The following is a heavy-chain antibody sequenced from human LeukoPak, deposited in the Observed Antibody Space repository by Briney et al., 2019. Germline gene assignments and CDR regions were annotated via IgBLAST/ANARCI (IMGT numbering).Heavy chain of an antibody. Sequence: GGSLRLSCAASGFTFSSYGMHWVRQAPGKGLEWVAVISYDGSNKYYADSVKGRFTISRDNSKNTLYLQMNSLRSDDTAVYYCARVGAGDVPDYWGQGTLVTVSS. CDR2: ISYDGSNK. D-gene: IGHD3-10*01. V-gene: IGHV3-30*03. CDR1: GFTFSSYG. CDR3: ARVGAGDVPDY. J-gene: IGHJ4*02.